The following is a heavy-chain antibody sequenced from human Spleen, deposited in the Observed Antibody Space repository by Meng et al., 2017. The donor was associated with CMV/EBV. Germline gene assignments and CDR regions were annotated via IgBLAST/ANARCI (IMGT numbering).Heavy chain of an antibody. V-gene: IGHV4-59*01. CDR2: IYYSGTT. CDR1: GVSMSSYY. J-gene: IGHJ4*02. CDR3: AIKYVDDTMDDSSGYALNY. Sequence: SETLSLTCAVSGVSMSSYYWTWIRQPPGKGLEWIGYIYYSGTTNYNPSLKSRITISIDTSKNQFSLKLSSVTAADTAVYYCAIKYVDDTMDDSSGYALNYWGQGTLVTVSS. D-gene: IGHD3-22*01.